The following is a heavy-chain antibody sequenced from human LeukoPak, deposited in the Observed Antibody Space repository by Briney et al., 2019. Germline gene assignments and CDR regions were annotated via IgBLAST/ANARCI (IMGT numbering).Heavy chain of an antibody. CDR3: ARGSPRDYDSSGYYYGLDP. CDR1: GFTVSSNY. J-gene: IGHJ5*02. D-gene: IGHD3-22*01. V-gene: IGHV4-34*01. CDR2: INHSGST. Sequence: GSLRLSCAASGFTVSSNYMSWVRQPPGKGLEWIGEINHSGSTNYNPSLKSRVTISVDTSKNQFSLKLSSVTAADTAVYYCARGSPRDYDSSGYYYGLDPWGQGTLVTVSS.